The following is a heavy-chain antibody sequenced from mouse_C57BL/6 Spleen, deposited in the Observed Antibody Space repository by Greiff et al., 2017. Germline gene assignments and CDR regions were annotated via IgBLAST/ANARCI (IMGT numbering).Heavy chain of an antibody. CDR2: IYPGDGDT. D-gene: IGHD1-1*01. CDR3: ARALYYYGSSLDFDY. J-gene: IGHJ2*01. V-gene: IGHV1-82*01. Sequence: LQESGPELVKPGASVKISCKASGYAFSSSWMNWVKQRPGKGLEWIGRIYPGDGDTNYNGKFKGKATLTADKSSSTAYMQLSSLTSEDSAVYFCARALYYYGSSLDFDYWGQGTTLTVSS. CDR1: GYAFSSSW.